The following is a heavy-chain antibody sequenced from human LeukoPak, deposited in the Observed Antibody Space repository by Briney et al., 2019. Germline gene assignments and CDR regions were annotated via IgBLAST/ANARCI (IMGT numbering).Heavy chain of an antibody. V-gene: IGHV3-21*01. CDR2: ISSGNTYI. CDR3: ARDDERDYTNMVGATLDY. J-gene: IGHJ4*02. Sequence: GGSLRLSCAASGFTFSSYSIHWGRQAPGKGLEWVSSISSGNTYIYYADSVKGRFTISRDNAKNSLFLQMNSLRAEDTAIYYCARDDERDYTNMVGATLDYWGQGTLVTVSS. D-gene: IGHD1-26*01. CDR1: GFTFSSYS.